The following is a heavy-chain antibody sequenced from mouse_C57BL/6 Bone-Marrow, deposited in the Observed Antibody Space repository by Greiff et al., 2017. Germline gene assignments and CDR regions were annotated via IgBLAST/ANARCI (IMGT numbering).Heavy chain of an antibody. Sequence: VKLQQPGAELVMPGASVKLSCKASGYTFTGYWMHWVKQRPGQGLEWIGEIDPSDSYTNYNQKFKGKSTLTVDKSSSTAYMQLSSLTSEDSAVYYCARWGITGVYYFDYWGQGTTLTVSS. V-gene: IGHV1-69*01. CDR3: ARWGITGVYYFDY. CDR2: IDPSDSYT. J-gene: IGHJ2*01. CDR1: GYTFTGYW. D-gene: IGHD4-1*01.